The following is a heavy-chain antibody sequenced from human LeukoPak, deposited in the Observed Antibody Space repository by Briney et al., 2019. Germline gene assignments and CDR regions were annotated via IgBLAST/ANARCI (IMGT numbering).Heavy chain of an antibody. Sequence: GGSLRLSCAASGFTFSSYGMHWVRQAPGKGLEWVAFIRYDGSNKYYADSVKGRFTISRDNSKNTLYLQMNSLRAEDTAVHYCAKDFAPFLLWFGVWSDYWGQGTLVTVSS. J-gene: IGHJ4*02. CDR1: GFTFSSYG. CDR2: IRYDGSNK. V-gene: IGHV3-30*02. CDR3: AKDFAPFLLWFGVWSDY. D-gene: IGHD3-10*01.